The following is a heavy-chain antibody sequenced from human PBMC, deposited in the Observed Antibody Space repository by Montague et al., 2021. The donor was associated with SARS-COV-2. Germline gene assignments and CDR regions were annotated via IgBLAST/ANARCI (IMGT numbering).Heavy chain of an antibody. CDR3: ARHRKDYDTLTGYSTSFYYDMDF. D-gene: IGHD3-9*01. Sequence: SETLSLTCTVAGGSNSRYYWSWIRQPPGKGLEWIGYVSDSGSDYNPSLKNRVSISVDTSKKLLSLILSSVTAADTAIYYCARHRKDYDTLTGYSTSFYYDMDFWGQGTTVTVSS. J-gene: IGHJ6*02. V-gene: IGHV4-59*08. CDR1: GGSNSRYY. CDR2: VSDSGS.